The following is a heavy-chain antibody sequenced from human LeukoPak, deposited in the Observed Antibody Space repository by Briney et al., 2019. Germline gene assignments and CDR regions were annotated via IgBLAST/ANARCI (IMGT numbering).Heavy chain of an antibody. J-gene: IGHJ4*02. CDR2: ISSSSSYI. V-gene: IGHV3-21*01. CDR3: AGGGRGDYFDY. D-gene: IGHD3-16*01. CDR1: GFTFGDYA. Sequence: GGSLRLSCTASGFTFGDYATSWFRQAPGKGLEWVSSISSSSSYIYYADSVKGRFTISRDNAKNSLYLQMNSLRAEDTAVYYCAGGGRGDYFDYWGQGTLVTVSS.